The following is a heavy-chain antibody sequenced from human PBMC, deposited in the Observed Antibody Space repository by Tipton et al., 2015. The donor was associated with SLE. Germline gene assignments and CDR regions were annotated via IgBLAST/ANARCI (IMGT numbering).Heavy chain of an antibody. CDR3: ARGCGADCPADY. V-gene: IGHV4-38-2*01. Sequence: TLSLTCAVSGYSISSGYYWGWIRQPPGKGLEWIGSIYHSGSTYYNPSLTSRVTMSVDTSRNQFSLKLNAVTAADTAVYYCARGCGADCPADYGGQGMLVTVSS. D-gene: IGHD2-21*01. CDR1: GYSISSGYY. CDR2: IYHSGST. J-gene: IGHJ4*02.